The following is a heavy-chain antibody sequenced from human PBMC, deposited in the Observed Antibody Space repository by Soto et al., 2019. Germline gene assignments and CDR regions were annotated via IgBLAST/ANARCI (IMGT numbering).Heavy chain of an antibody. Sequence: PGGSPRLSCTASGFTFGDYAMSWVRQAPGKGLEWVGFIRSKAYGGTTEYAASVKGRFTISRDDSKSIAYLQMNSLKTEDTAVYYCTRDHKPPFYYDFWSGYYQSRFDYWGQGTLVTVSS. CDR1: GFTFGDYA. CDR2: IRSKAYGGTT. D-gene: IGHD3-3*01. CDR3: TRDHKPPFYYDFWSGYYQSRFDY. V-gene: IGHV3-49*04. J-gene: IGHJ4*02.